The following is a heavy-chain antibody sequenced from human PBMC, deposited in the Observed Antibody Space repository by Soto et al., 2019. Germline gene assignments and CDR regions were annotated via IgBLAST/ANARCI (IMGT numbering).Heavy chain of an antibody. D-gene: IGHD3-3*01. Sequence: EVQLVESGGGLVKPGGSLRLSCAASGFTFSSYSMNWVRQAPGKGLEWVSSISSSSSYIYYADSVKGRFTISRDNAKNSLYLQMNSLRAEDTAVYYCARDHAYYVFWSGYQVYYYYGMDVCGQGTTVTVSS. J-gene: IGHJ6*02. CDR3: ARDHAYYVFWSGYQVYYYYGMDV. V-gene: IGHV3-21*01. CDR2: ISSSSSYI. CDR1: GFTFSSYS.